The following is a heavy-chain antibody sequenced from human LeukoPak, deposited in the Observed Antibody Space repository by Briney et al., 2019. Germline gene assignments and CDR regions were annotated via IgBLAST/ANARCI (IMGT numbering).Heavy chain of an antibody. Sequence: GGSLRLSCAASEFTFSSYSMNWVRQAPGKGLEWVSSISSSSSYIYYADSVKGRFTISRDNAKNSLYLQMNSLRAEDTAVYYCARGESAMVVCAFDIWGQGTMVTVSS. D-gene: IGHD5-18*01. CDR2: ISSSSSYI. CDR1: EFTFSSYS. J-gene: IGHJ3*02. V-gene: IGHV3-21*01. CDR3: ARGESAMVVCAFDI.